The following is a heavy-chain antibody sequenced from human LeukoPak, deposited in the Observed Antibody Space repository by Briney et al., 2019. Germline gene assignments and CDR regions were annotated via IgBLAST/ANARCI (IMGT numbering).Heavy chain of an antibody. D-gene: IGHD3-22*01. J-gene: IGHJ3*02. V-gene: IGHV1-2*04. CDR1: GYTFTGYY. CDR2: INPNSGGT. Sequence: ASVKVSCKASGYTFTGYYMHWVRQAPGQGLEWMGWINPNSGGTSYAQKFQGWVTMTRDTSISTAYMELSRLRSDDTAVYYCARGRAITMIVVPPTFDIWGQGTMVTVSS. CDR3: ARGRAITMIVVPPTFDI.